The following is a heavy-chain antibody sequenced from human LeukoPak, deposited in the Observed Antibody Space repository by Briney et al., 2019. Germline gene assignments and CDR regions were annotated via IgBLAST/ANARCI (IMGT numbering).Heavy chain of an antibody. Sequence: PGGSLRLSCAASGFSFSISAMTWVRQAPGKGPEWVSAIGGSGISAYYADSVQGRFTSSRDNSKNTLYSQMNSLRAEDTAIYYCAKDPRTWGQGTLVTVSS. CDR1: GFSFSISA. V-gene: IGHV3-23*01. CDR3: AKDPRT. J-gene: IGHJ4*02. CDR2: IGGSGISA. D-gene: IGHD1/OR15-1a*01.